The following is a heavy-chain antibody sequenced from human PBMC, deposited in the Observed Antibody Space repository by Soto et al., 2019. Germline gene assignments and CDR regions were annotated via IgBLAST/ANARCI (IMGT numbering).Heavy chain of an antibody. CDR1: GGSIRSSNW. CDR3: ASQRAPDLYICYDP. V-gene: IGHV4-4*02. J-gene: IGHJ5*02. Sequence: SETLSLTCAVSGGSIRSSNWWSWVRQPPGKGLEWIGEIYHSGSTNYNPSLKSRVTISVDKSKNQFSLKLTSVTAADTAVYYCASQRAPDLYICYDPWGQATLVTVSS. CDR2: IYHSGST.